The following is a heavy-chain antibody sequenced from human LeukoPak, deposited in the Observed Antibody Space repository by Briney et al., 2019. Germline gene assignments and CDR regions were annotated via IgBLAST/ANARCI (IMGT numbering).Heavy chain of an antibody. D-gene: IGHD1-26*01. Sequence: RTGGSLRLSCAASGFTFSSYSMNWVRQAPGEGLEWVSSISSSSSYIYYADSVKGRFTISRDNAKNSLYLQMNSLRAEDTAVYYCARDREGATFSAFDIWGQGTMVTVSS. CDR3: ARDREGATFSAFDI. CDR2: ISSSSSYI. V-gene: IGHV3-21*01. J-gene: IGHJ3*02. CDR1: GFTFSSYS.